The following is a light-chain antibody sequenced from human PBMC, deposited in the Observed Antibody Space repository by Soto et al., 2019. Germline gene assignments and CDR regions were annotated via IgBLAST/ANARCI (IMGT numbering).Light chain of an antibody. V-gene: IGLV2-14*01. J-gene: IGLJ3*02. CDR1: SSDVGGYNY. CDR2: EVS. Sequence: QSVLTQPASVSGSPGQSITISCTGTSSDVGGYNYVSWYQHHPGKAPKLMIYEVSNRPSGVSIRFSGSKSGNTASLTISGLQAEDEADYYCSSYTSSSSGVFGGGTQLTVL. CDR3: SSYTSSSSGV.